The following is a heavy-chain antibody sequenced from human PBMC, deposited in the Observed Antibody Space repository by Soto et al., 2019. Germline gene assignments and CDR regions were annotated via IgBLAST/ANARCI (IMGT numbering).Heavy chain of an antibody. J-gene: IGHJ4*02. CDR2: IYYSGST. CDR3: ARDYGSGSYFDY. V-gene: IGHV4-59*01. D-gene: IGHD3-10*01. CDR1: GGSISSYY. Sequence: SETLSLTCTVSGGSISSYYWSWIRQPPGKGLEWIGYIYYSGSTNYNPSLKSRVTISVDTSKNQFSLKLSSVTAADTAVYYCARDYGSGSYFDYWGQGTLVTVSS.